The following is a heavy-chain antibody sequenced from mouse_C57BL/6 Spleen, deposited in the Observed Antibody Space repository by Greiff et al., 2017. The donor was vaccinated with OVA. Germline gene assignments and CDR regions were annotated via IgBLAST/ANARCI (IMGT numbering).Heavy chain of an antibody. J-gene: IGHJ2*01. CDR2: ISSGGSYT. D-gene: IGHD4-1*01. Sequence: EVKVVESGGDLVKPGGSLKLSCAASGFTFSSYGMSWVRQTPDKRLEWVATISSGGSYTYYPDSVKGRFTISRDNAKNTLYLQMSSLKSEDTAMYYCASLTGTSGNYFDYWGQGTTLTVSS. CDR1: GFTFSSYG. CDR3: ASLTGTSGNYFDY. V-gene: IGHV5-6*01.